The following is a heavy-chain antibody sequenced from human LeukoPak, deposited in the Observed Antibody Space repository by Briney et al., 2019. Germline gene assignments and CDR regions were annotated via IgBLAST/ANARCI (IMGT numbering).Heavy chain of an antibody. Sequence: PSETPSLTCSVSGGSMSSYYWTWIRQPAGKGLEWIGRIYSSGSANYSPSLKSRVSMSIDTSKNQFSLKLTDVTAADTAIYYCTRDPIAVRGAFDIWGQGAMVSVS. CDR1: GGSMSSYY. CDR2: IYSSGSA. CDR3: TRDPIAVRGAFDI. V-gene: IGHV4-4*07. J-gene: IGHJ3*02. D-gene: IGHD2-21*01.